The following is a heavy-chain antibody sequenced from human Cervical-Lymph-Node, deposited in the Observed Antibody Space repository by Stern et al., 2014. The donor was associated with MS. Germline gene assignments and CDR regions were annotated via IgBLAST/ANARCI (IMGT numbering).Heavy chain of an antibody. Sequence: VQLVESGAEVKKPGASVKVSCKASGYTFTSSGISWVRQAPGQGLEWMGWISAYNGNTNYAQKLQGRVTMTTDTSTSTAYMELRSLRSDDTAVYYCARDSGYSSSWYPWYFDYWGQGTLVTVSS. J-gene: IGHJ4*02. V-gene: IGHV1-18*01. CDR1: GYTFTSSG. D-gene: IGHD6-13*01. CDR3: ARDSGYSSSWYPWYFDY. CDR2: ISAYNGNT.